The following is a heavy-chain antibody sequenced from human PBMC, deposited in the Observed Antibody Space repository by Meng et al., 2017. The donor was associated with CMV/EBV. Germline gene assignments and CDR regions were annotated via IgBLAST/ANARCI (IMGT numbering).Heavy chain of an antibody. CDR2: ISSSSSTI. Sequence: GESLKISCAASGFTFSSYSMNWVRQAPGKGLEWVSYISSSSSTIYYADSVKGRFTISRDNAKNSLYLQMNSLRAEDTAVYYCAKDSVRGASLTRPGEVHHWGQGTLVTVSS. CDR3: AKDSVRGASLTRPGEVHH. CDR1: GFTFSSYS. V-gene: IGHV3-48*04. J-gene: IGHJ5*02. D-gene: IGHD1-26*01.